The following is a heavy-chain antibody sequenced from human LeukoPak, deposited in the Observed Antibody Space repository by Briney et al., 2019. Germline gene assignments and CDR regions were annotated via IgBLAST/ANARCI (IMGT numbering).Heavy chain of an antibody. J-gene: IGHJ4*02. D-gene: IGHD3-22*01. CDR1: GFTFSSYG. Sequence: PGGSLRLSCAASGFTFSSYGMSWVRQAPGKGLEWVSGISGSGDNTYYADYVKGRFTVSRDNSKNTLYLQMNSLRAGDTAIYYCAKDPHYYDSSGYYYYVYWGQGTLVTVSS. V-gene: IGHV3-23*01. CDR2: ISGSGDNT. CDR3: AKDPHYYDSSGYYYYVY.